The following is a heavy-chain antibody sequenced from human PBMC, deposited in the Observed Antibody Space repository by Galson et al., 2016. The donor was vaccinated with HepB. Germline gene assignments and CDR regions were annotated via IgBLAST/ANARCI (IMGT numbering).Heavy chain of an antibody. CDR1: GVSGTY. V-gene: IGHV3-53*01. Sequence: SLRLSCAASGVSGTYMRWVRQAPGQGLEWLSVIFPGGGVYYADSVRGRFTTSRDVSWDTVYLQMRSLRPEDTAVYYCARGHYGAFLGKGTLVTVSS. CDR2: IFPGGGV. CDR3: ARGHYGAF. J-gene: IGHJ4*02.